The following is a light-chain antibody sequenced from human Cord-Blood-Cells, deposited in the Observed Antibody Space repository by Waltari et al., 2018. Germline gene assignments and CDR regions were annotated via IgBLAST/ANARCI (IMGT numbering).Light chain of an antibody. CDR3: SSYTSSSTVV. J-gene: IGLJ2*01. Sequence: QSALTQPASVSGSPGQSSTISCTGTSSDAGGYNYVSWYQQHPGKAPKLMIYDVSNRPAGVSNRCSGSESGNTASLTISGLQAEDEADYYCSSYTSSSTVVFGGGTKLTVL. CDR2: DVS. V-gene: IGLV2-14*01. CDR1: SSDAGGYNY.